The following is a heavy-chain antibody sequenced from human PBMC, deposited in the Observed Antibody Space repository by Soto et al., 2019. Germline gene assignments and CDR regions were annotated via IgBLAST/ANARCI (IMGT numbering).Heavy chain of an antibody. D-gene: IGHD1-26*01. Sequence: EVQLVESGGGLVQPGESLRLSCAASGFTFDYYWMHWVRQAPGKGLVWVSRIYSDGTSTTYADSVKGRFTISRDNAKNTVSLQMNSLSADDTAVYYCARVDRGAFDLWGQGTVVTVSS. CDR2: IYSDGTST. CDR3: ARVDRGAFDL. V-gene: IGHV3-74*01. CDR1: GFTFDYYW. J-gene: IGHJ3*01.